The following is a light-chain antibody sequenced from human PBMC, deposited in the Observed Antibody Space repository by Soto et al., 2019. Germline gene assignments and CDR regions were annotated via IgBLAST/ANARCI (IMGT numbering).Light chain of an antibody. CDR3: SSYTTSTTRV. CDR1: SSDVGAYNY. Sequence: QSVLTQPASVSGSPGQSITISCTGTSSDVGAYNYVSWYQHHPGNAPKLLIYDVSTRPSGVSNRFSGSKSGNTASLTISGLQAEDGADYYCSSYTTSTTRVFGTETKLTVL. V-gene: IGLV2-14*03. J-gene: IGLJ1*01. CDR2: DVS.